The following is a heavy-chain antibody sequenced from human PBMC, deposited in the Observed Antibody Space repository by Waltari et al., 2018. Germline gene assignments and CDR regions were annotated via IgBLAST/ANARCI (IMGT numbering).Heavy chain of an antibody. CDR1: GFTFSSHG. J-gene: IGHJ4*02. V-gene: IGHV3-30*02. Sequence: QVQLVESGGGVVQPGGSLRLSCAASGFTFSSHGMHWVRQAPGKGLEWVAFIRHDGTKKYSADSVKGRFTISRDNSKNTLYLQMNSLGAEDTAVYYCAKEGGLFAGYGSFDYWVQETLVTVSS. CDR3: AKEGGLFAGYGSFDY. CDR2: IRHDGTKK. D-gene: IGHD5-18*01.